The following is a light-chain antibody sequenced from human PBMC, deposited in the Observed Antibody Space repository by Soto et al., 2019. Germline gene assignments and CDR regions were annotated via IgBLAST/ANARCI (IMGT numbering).Light chain of an antibody. CDR3: SSYTGSDTLI. CDR1: NSDVGLYDY. J-gene: IGLJ2*01. V-gene: IGLV2-14*03. Sequence: QSALTQPASVSGSPGQSITISCTGTNSDVGLYDYVSWYQQHPTKAPKLIIYDVSHRPSGVSNRFSGSKSGNTASLTISGLQAEDEADYYCSSYTGSDTLIFGGGTQLTVL. CDR2: DVS.